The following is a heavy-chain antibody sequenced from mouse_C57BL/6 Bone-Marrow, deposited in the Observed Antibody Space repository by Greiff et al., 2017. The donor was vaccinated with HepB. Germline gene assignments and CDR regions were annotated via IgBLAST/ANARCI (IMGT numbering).Heavy chain of an antibody. CDR3: ARGLYS. J-gene: IGHJ2*01. D-gene: IGHD3-1*01. V-gene: IGHV1-54*01. CDR2: INPGSGGT. CDR1: GYAFTNYL. Sequence: QVQLKESGAELVRPGTSVKVSCKASGYAFTNYLIEWVKQRPGQGLEWIGVINPGSGGTNYNEKFKGKATLTADKSSSTAYMQLSSLTSEDSAVYFCARGLYSWGQGTTLTVSS.